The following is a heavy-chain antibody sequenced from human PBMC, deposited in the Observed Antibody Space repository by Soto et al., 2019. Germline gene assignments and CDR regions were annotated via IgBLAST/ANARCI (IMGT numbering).Heavy chain of an antibody. CDR2: IYYSGST. CDR1: GGSISSYY. CDR3: AGARDGYNYYYYGMDV. D-gene: IGHD5-12*01. Sequence: SETLSLTCTVSGGSISSYYWNWIRQPPGKGLEWIGDIYYSGSTNYNPSLKSRVTISVDTSKNQFSLKLSSVTAADTAVYYCAGARDGYNYYYYGMDVWGQGTTVTVSS. V-gene: IGHV4-59*01. J-gene: IGHJ6*02.